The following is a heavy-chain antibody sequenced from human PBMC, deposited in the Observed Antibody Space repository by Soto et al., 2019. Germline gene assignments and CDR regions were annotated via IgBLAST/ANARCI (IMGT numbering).Heavy chain of an antibody. D-gene: IGHD1-26*01. CDR1: GFTFSDHY. V-gene: IGHV3-72*01. J-gene: IGHJ6*01. CDR2: SRNRVNSHTT. CDR3: TRGLLGGAPSYTFHGMDV. Sequence: EVQLVESGGGLVQPGGSLRLSCAASGFTFSDHYMDGVRQAPGKGLEWVARSRNRVNSHTTAYAASVKGRFTISRDESKSSLYLQMNSLKIEDTAVYYCTRGLLGGAPSYTFHGMDVWGQGTTVTVSS.